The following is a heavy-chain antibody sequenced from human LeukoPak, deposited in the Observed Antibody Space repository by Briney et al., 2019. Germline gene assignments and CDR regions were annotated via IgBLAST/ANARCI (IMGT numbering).Heavy chain of an antibody. Sequence: SETLALTCTVSGVSISGHYLTWIRHAPGKGLEWIGDISYIGSTKYNPSLKSRVTISVDTSKNLFSLKLGSVNAADTAVYYCARHQISINALDIWGQGTLVTVSS. V-gene: IGHV4-59*11. J-gene: IGHJ3*02. CDR1: GVSISGHY. CDR3: ARHQISINALDI. D-gene: IGHD1-14*01. CDR2: ISYIGST.